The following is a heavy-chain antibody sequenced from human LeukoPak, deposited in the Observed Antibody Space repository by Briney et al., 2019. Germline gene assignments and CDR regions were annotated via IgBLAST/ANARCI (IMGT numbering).Heavy chain of an antibody. Sequence: GGSLRLSCAASGFTFSSYSMNWVRQAPGKGLEWVSSISSSSSYIYYADSVKGRFTISRDNAKNSLYLQMNSLRAEDTAVYYCARLRPPAAGDAFDIWGQGTMVTVSS. CDR3: ARLRPPAAGDAFDI. D-gene: IGHD6-13*01. J-gene: IGHJ3*02. V-gene: IGHV3-21*01. CDR2: ISSSSSYI. CDR1: GFTFSSYS.